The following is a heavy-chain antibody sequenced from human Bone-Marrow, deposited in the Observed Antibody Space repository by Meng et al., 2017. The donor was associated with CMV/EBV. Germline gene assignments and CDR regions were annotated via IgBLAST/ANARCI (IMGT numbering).Heavy chain of an antibody. CDR3: ARAVVVVPAAISSYYGMDV. CDR2: ISWNSGSI. V-gene: IGHV3-9*01. D-gene: IGHD2-2*01. CDR1: GFTFDDYA. Sequence: GGSLRLSCAASGFTFDDYAMHWVRQAPGKGLEWVSGISWNSGSIGYADSVKGRFTISRDNAKNTLYLQMNSLRAEDTAVYYCARAVVVVPAAISSYYGMDVWGQGTTVTVSS. J-gene: IGHJ6*02.